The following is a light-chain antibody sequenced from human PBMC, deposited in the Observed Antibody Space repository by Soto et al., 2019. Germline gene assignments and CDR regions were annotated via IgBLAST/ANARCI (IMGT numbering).Light chain of an antibody. J-gene: IGLJ1*01. CDR2: SNN. CDR3: AAWDDSLNGFYV. Sequence: VLTQPPSASGAPGQRVTFSCSGSSSNIGSNTVNWYQQLPGTAPKLLIHSNNQRPSGVPDRFSGSKSGTSASLAISGLQSEDEADYYCAAWDDSLNGFYVFGIGTKVTVL. CDR1: SSNIGSNT. V-gene: IGLV1-44*01.